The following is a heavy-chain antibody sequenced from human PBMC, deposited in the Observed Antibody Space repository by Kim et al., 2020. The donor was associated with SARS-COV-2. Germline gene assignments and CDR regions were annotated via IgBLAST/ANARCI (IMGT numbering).Heavy chain of an antibody. CDR1: GFTFDDYG. Sequence: GGSLRLSCAASGFTFDDYGMSWVRQAPGKGLEWVSGINWNGGSTGYADSVKGRFTISRDNAKNSLYLQMNSLRAEDTALYHCARDSEGYCSSTSCPNNWFDPWGQGTLVTVSS. D-gene: IGHD2-2*01. CDR3: ARDSEGYCSSTSCPNNWFDP. J-gene: IGHJ5*02. V-gene: IGHV3-20*01. CDR2: INWNGGST.